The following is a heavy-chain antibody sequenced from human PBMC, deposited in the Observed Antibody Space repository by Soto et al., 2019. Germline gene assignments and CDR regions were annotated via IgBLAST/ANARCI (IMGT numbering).Heavy chain of an antibody. Sequence: SETLSLTCTVSGGSISSGDYYWSWIRQPPGKGLEWIGYIYYSGSTYYNPSLKSRVTISVDTSKNQFSLKLSSVTAADTAVYYCASEGYCTNGVCDAFDIWGQGTMVTVSS. J-gene: IGHJ3*02. V-gene: IGHV4-30-4*01. CDR2: IYYSGST. CDR1: GGSISSGDYY. CDR3: ASEGYCTNGVCDAFDI. D-gene: IGHD2-8*01.